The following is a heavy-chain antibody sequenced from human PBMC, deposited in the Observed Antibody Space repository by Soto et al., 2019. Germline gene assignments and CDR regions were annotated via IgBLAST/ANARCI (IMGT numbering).Heavy chain of an antibody. D-gene: IGHD3-3*01. CDR2: INPATGAA. CDR3: ASGGGVGVAGSAAFDM. V-gene: IGHV1-2*02. J-gene: IGHJ3*02. CDR1: GYPVTAYY. Sequence: QLHLVQSGAVVKKPGASVTVSCSASGYPVTAYYMHWVRQAPGRGLEWMGGINPATGAAKYTQTFQGRVTMTRDTYTSTVFMELSGLTSEDTAVFYCASGGGVGVAGSAAFDMWGQGTLVTVSS.